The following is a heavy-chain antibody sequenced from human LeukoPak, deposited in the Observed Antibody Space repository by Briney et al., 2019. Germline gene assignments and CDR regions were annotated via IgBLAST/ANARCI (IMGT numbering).Heavy chain of an antibody. CDR2: IYYTGST. CDR1: GGSISSSNYY. Sequence: PSETLSLTCTVSGGSISSSNYYWGWIRQPPGKGLEWIGTIYYTGSTYYNPSLKSRVTISEDTSKNQLSLKVSSVTAADTAMYYCTAQGGWYIDHWGQGTLVTVSS. D-gene: IGHD6-19*01. CDR3: TAQGGWYIDH. J-gene: IGHJ4*02. V-gene: IGHV4-39*03.